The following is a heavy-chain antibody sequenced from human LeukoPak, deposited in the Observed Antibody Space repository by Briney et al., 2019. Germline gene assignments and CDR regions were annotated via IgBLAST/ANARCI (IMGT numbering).Heavy chain of an antibody. CDR3: AIVVVIRSVSD. CDR1: GFTFSSYA. J-gene: IGHJ4*02. V-gene: IGHV3-23*01. Sequence: GGSLRLSCAASGFTFSSYAMSWVRQAPGKGLEWVSAISGSGGSTYYADPVKGRFTISRDNSKNTLYLQMNSLRAEDTAVYYCAIVVVIRSVSDWGQGTLVTVSS. CDR2: ISGSGGST. D-gene: IGHD3-22*01.